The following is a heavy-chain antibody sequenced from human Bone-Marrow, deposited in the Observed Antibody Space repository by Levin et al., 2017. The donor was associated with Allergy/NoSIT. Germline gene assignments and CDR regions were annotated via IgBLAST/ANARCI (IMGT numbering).Heavy chain of an antibody. CDR1: GFTVSSNY. Sequence: LSLTCAASGFTVSSNYMSWVRQAPGKGLGWVSVIYSGGSTYYTDSAKGRFTVSRDNSKNTLYLQMNSLRAEDTAVYYCASKYSSSWLGWFDPWGQGTLVTVSS. V-gene: IGHV3-66*02. D-gene: IGHD6-13*01. CDR3: ASKYSSSWLGWFDP. CDR2: IYSGGST. J-gene: IGHJ5*02.